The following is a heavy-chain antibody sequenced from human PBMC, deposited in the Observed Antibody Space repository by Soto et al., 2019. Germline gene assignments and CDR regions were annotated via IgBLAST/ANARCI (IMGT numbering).Heavy chain of an antibody. CDR2: ISSSSYI. Sequence: GGSLRLSCAASGFTFSSYSMNWVRQAPGKGLEWVSSISSSSYIYYADSVKGRFTISRDNAKNSLYLQMNSLRAEDTAVYYCARAPYYYDSSGYYYFDYWGQGTLVTVSS. CDR1: GFTFSSYS. J-gene: IGHJ4*02. D-gene: IGHD3-22*01. V-gene: IGHV3-21*01. CDR3: ARAPYYYDSSGYYYFDY.